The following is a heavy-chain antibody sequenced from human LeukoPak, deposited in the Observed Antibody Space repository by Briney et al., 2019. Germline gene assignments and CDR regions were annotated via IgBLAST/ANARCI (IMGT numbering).Heavy chain of an antibody. V-gene: IGHV4-4*07. J-gene: IGHJ5*02. CDR1: GGSISSYY. CDR2: IYASGST. Sequence: SETLSLTCTVSGGSISSYYWTWIRQPAGKGLEWIGRIYASGSTNYNPSLKSRVTMSVDTSKNQFSLKLSSVTAADTAVYYCAGIGGLVRGVIINGWFDPWGQGTLVTVSS. D-gene: IGHD3-10*01. CDR3: AGIGGLVRGVIINGWFDP.